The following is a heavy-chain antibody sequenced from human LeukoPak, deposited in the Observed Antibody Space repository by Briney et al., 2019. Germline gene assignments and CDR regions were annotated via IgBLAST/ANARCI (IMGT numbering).Heavy chain of an antibody. J-gene: IGHJ4*02. D-gene: IGHD1-26*01. V-gene: IGHV3-66*01. Sequence: PGGSLRLSCAASGLTVSSNYMSWIRQAPGKGLEWVSIIYSGGDTYYADSVRGRFTISRDNSKNTLYLQMNSLRVEDTAVYHCAGDGGSFRHFGNWGQGTLVSVSS. CDR1: GLTVSSNY. CDR3: AGDGGSFRHFGN. CDR2: IYSGGDT.